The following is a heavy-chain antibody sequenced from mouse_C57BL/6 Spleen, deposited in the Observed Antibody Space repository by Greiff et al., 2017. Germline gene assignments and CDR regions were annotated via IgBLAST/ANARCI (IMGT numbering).Heavy chain of an antibody. CDR2: IDPSDSYT. Sequence: VQLQQPGAELVKPGASVKLSCKASGYTFTSYWMQWVKQRPGQGLEWIGEIDPSDSYTNYKQKFKGKATLTVDTSSSTAYMQLSSLTSEDSAVYYCARRMAVYYAMDYWGQGTSVTVSS. CDR3: ARRMAVYYAMDY. V-gene: IGHV1-50*01. CDR1: GYTFTSYW. J-gene: IGHJ4*01.